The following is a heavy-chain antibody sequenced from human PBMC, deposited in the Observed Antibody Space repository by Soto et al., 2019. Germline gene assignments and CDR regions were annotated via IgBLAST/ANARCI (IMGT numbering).Heavy chain of an antibody. Sequence: QVQLVQSGAEVKKPGASVKVSCKASGYTFTSYDINWVRQATGQGLEWMGWMNPNSGNTGYAQKFQGSATMTRNTSISTAYMELSSLRSEDTAVYYCARERRGNRWFDPWGQGTLVTVSS. CDR1: GYTFTSYD. CDR3: ARERRGNRWFDP. D-gene: IGHD3-10*01. CDR2: MNPNSGNT. J-gene: IGHJ5*02. V-gene: IGHV1-8*01.